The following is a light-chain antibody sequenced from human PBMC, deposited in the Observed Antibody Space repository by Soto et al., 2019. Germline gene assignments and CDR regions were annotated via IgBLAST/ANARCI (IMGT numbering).Light chain of an antibody. CDR1: QSVSSSY. Sequence: EIGLTQYPGTLSLSPGERATLSCRASQSVSSSYLGWYQQKPGQAPRLLIYGASSRATGIPDRFSGSGSGTDFTLTISRLEPEDFAVYYCQQYGSSPYTFGQGTKLEIK. J-gene: IGKJ2*01. CDR3: QQYGSSPYT. V-gene: IGKV3-20*01. CDR2: GAS.